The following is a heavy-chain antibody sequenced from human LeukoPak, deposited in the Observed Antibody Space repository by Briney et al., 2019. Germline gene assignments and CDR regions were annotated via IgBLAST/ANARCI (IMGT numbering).Heavy chain of an antibody. CDR3: ARGPHGDASNDHYGMDV. CDR1: GGSFSGYY. Sequence: SETLSLTCAVYGGSFSGYYCSWIRQPPGKGLEWIGEINHSGSTNYNPSLKSRVTISVDTSKNQFSLKLSSVTAADTAVYYCARGPHGDASNDHYGMDVWGQGTTVTVSS. J-gene: IGHJ6*02. CDR2: INHSGST. D-gene: IGHD4-17*01. V-gene: IGHV4-34*01.